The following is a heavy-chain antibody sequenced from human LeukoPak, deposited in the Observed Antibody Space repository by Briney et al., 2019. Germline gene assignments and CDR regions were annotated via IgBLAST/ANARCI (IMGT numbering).Heavy chain of an antibody. CDR1: GYTFTGYY. J-gene: IGHJ5*02. V-gene: IGHV1-2*02. CDR3: ARGPSTSPNWPTDWFDP. Sequence: ASVKVSCKASGYTFTGYYMHWVRQAPGQGLEWMGWINPNSGGTNYAQKFQGRVIMTRDTSISTAYMELSRLRSDDTAVYYCARGPSTSPNWPTDWFDPWGQGTLVTVSS. CDR2: INPNSGGT. D-gene: IGHD2-2*01.